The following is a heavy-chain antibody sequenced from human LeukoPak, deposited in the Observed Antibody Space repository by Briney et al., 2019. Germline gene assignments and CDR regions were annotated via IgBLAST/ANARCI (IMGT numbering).Heavy chain of an antibody. CDR3: AKAYGTNGYYQLPIDF. V-gene: IGHV3-21*04. CDR2: ISRSGGST. J-gene: IGHJ4*02. Sequence: GGSLRLSCVSFGFTFSNYNLNWVRQAPGKGLEWVSSISRSGGSTYYADSVKGRFTISRDNSRYTLYLQLNNLRAEDTAVYYCAKAYGTNGYYQLPIDFWGQGILVTVSS. D-gene: IGHD3-22*01. CDR1: GFTFSNYN.